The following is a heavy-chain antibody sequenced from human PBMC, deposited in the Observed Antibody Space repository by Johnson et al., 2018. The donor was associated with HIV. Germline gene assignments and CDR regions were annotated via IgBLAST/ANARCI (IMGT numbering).Heavy chain of an antibody. D-gene: IGHD3-9*01. CDR1: GFTFSDYY. V-gene: IGHV3-11*04. CDR2: ISSDGTTI. Sequence: QVQLVESGGGLVQPGGSLRLSCAASGFTFSDYYMSWIRQAPGKGLEWVSYISSDGTTIYDADSVKGRFTISRDNAKNSLYLQMNSLRAEDTAVYYCARVIYFDWLDAFDIWGQGTMVTVSS. J-gene: IGHJ3*02. CDR3: ARVIYFDWLDAFDI.